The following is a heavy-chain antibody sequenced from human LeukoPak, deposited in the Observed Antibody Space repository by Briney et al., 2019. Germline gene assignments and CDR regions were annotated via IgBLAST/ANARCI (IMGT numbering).Heavy chain of an antibody. CDR3: AKDGDRTAVAAIDY. CDR2: ISYDGSNK. J-gene: IGHJ4*02. D-gene: IGHD6-19*01. Sequence: GRSLGLSCAASGFTFSSYGMHWVRQAPGKGLEWVAVISYDGSNKYYADSVKGRFTISRDNSKNTLYLQMNSLRAEDTAVYYCAKDGDRTAVAAIDYWGQGTLVTVSS. V-gene: IGHV3-30*18. CDR1: GFTFSSYG.